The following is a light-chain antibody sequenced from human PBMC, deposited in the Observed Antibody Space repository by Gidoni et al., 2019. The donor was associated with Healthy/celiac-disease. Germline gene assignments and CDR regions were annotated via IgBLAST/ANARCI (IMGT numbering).Light chain of an antibody. CDR1: SSDVGGYNY. CDR3: SSYTSTKV. V-gene: IGLV2-14*01. CDR2: EVS. Sequence: QSALTQPASVSGSPGQSLTISCTGTSSDVGGYNYVSWYQQHPGKAPKLMIYEVSTRPSGVSNRFSGSKSGNTASLTISGLQAEDEADYYCSSYTSTKVFGTGTKVTVL. J-gene: IGLJ1*01.